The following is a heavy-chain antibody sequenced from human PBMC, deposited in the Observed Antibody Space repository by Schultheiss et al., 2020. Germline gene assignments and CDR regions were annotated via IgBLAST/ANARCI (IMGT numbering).Heavy chain of an antibody. Sequence: SCAASGFTFSDHYMDWVRQAPGKGLEWVGRTRNKANSYTTEYAASVKGRFTISRDDSKNSLYLQMNSLKTEDTAVYYCARGDIDGYCTNGVCYNYYFDCWGQGTLVNVSS. D-gene: IGHD2-8*01. J-gene: IGHJ4*02. CDR1: GFTFSDHY. CDR2: TRNKANSYTT. CDR3: ARGDIDGYCTNGVCYNYYFDC. V-gene: IGHV3-72*01.